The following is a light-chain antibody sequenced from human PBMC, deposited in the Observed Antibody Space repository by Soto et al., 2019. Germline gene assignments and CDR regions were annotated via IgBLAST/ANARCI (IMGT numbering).Light chain of an antibody. V-gene: IGKV3-15*01. CDR1: QSISSN. Sequence: ETLMTQSPATLSVSPGERVTLSCRASQSISSNLAWYQQKPGQAPRLLIYGASTRATGIPARFSGSGFGTEFTLTISSLQSEDFVIYYCQQYHNWPPWTFGQGTKVDI. J-gene: IGKJ1*01. CDR3: QQYHNWPPWT. CDR2: GAS.